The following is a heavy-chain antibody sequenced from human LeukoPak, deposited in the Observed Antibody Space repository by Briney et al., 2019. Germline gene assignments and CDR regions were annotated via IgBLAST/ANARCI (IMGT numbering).Heavy chain of an antibody. CDR2: IRYDGSNK. V-gene: IGHV3-30*02. Sequence: QSGGSLRLSCAASGFTFSSYGMHSVRQAPGKGLEWVAFIRYDGSNKYYADSVKGRFTISRDNSKNTLYLQMNSLRAEDTAVYYCAKDQGYCSGGSCYENWFDPWGQGTLVTVSS. J-gene: IGHJ5*02. D-gene: IGHD2-15*01. CDR1: GFTFSSYG. CDR3: AKDQGYCSGGSCYENWFDP.